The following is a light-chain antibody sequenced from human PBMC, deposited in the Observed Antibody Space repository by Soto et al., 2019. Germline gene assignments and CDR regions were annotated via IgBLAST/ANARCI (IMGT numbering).Light chain of an antibody. Sequence: QSALTQPASVSGSPGQSIAISCTGTSSDIGGYNYVSWYQQHPGKAPKLMIYEVTYRPSGVSNRFSGSKSGNTASLTISGLQAEDEADYYCNSYTSSSTLVFGTGTRSPS. CDR2: EVT. V-gene: IGLV2-14*01. CDR1: SSDIGGYNY. CDR3: NSYTSSSTLV. J-gene: IGLJ1*01.